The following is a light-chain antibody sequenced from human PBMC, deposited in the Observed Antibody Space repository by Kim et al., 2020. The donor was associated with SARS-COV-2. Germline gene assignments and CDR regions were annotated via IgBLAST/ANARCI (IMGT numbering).Light chain of an antibody. CDR3: QQYYSTPYT. CDR1: QSVLYSSNNKNY. V-gene: IGKV4-1*01. J-gene: IGKJ2*01. Sequence: DIVMTQSPDSLAASLGERATINCKSSQSVLYSSNNKNYLAWYQQKPGQPPKLLIYWASTRESGVPDRFSGSGSGTDFTLTISSLQAEDVAVYYCQQYYSTPYTFGQGTKLEI. CDR2: WAS.